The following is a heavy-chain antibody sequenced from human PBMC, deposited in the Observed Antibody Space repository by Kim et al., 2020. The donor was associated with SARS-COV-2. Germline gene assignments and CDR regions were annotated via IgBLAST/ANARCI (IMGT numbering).Heavy chain of an antibody. D-gene: IGHD3-10*01. CDR1: GYTFTSNK. Sequence: ASVKVSCKASGYTFTSNKLHWVRQAPGQGLEWMGIINPSGGSTNYAQKFQGRVTMTRDTSTSTVYMELTSLRIEDTAVYFCVRGGRDDSGGWGQGTLVTVSS. CDR3: VRGGRDDSGG. V-gene: IGHV1-46*01. CDR2: INPSGGST. J-gene: IGHJ4*02.